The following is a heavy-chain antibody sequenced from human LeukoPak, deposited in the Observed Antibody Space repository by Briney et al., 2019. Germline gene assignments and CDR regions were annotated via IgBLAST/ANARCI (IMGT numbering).Heavy chain of an antibody. CDR3: AKDRAPHSSSWYYFDY. Sequence: GGSLRLSCAASGFTFNNYAMSWVRQAPGKGLEWVSAISGSGGSTYYADSVKGRFTISRVNSKNTLYLQMNSLRAEDTAVYYCAKDRAPHSSSWYYFDYWGQGTLVTVSS. D-gene: IGHD6-13*01. CDR1: GFTFNNYA. J-gene: IGHJ4*02. V-gene: IGHV3-23*01. CDR2: ISGSGGST.